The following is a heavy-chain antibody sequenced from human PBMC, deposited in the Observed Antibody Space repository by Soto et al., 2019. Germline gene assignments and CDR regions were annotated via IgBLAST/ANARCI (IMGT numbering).Heavy chain of an antibody. D-gene: IGHD3-16*01. Sequence: SGGSLRLSCAASGFTVRSSYMSWVRQAPGKGLEWVSVIYSGGSTYYADSVKGRFTISRDNSKNTLYLQMNSLRAEDTAVYYCARDLGDYDDYWGQGTLVTVSS. CDR2: IYSGGST. V-gene: IGHV3-53*01. CDR3: ARDLGDYDDY. J-gene: IGHJ4*02. CDR1: GFTVRSSY.